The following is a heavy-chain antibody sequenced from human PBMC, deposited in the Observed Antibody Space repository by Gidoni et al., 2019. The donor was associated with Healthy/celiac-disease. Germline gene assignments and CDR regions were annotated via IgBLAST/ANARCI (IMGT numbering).Heavy chain of an antibody. Sequence: QVQLVQSGAEVKKPGSSVKVSCKASGGTFSRNAISWVRQAHGQGLEWMGGIIPSCGAANYAQKFQGRVTITADESTSTAYMELSSLRSEDTAVYYCARGPDTNGYYYFYWGQGTLVTVSS. J-gene: IGHJ4*02. CDR2: IIPSCGAA. V-gene: IGHV1-69*01. CDR3: ARGPDTNGYYYFY. CDR1: GGTFSRNA. D-gene: IGHD3-22*01.